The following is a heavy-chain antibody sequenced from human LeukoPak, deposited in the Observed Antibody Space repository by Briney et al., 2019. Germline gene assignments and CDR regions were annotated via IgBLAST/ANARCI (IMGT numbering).Heavy chain of an antibody. CDR3: ATLGHGTGWFFDY. V-gene: IGHV3-48*04. J-gene: IGHJ4*02. Sequence: GGSLRLSCAASGFTFSDKSMNWVRLAPGKGLEWIPYISTTSSTIHYADSVKGRFTISRDNAKNSLYLQMDSLRAEDTAVYYCATLGHGTGWFFDYWGQGTLVTVSS. CDR1: GFTFSDKS. D-gene: IGHD6-19*01. CDR2: ISTTSSTI.